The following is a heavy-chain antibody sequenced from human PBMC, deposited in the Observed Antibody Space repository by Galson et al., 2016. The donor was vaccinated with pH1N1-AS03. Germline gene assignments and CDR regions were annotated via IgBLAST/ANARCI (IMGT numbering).Heavy chain of an antibody. CDR1: GYTFASYA. Sequence: SVKVSCKASGYTFASYAMHWVRQAPGQRLEWMGWINAGNGNTKYSQTFQGRVTITRDTSASTAYMGLSSLRSEDTAVYYCARDRGSGYDLFDYYYGMDVWGQGTTVTVSS. CDR3: ARDRGSGYDLFDYYYGMDV. J-gene: IGHJ6*02. D-gene: IGHD5-12*01. CDR2: INAGNGNT. V-gene: IGHV1-3*01.